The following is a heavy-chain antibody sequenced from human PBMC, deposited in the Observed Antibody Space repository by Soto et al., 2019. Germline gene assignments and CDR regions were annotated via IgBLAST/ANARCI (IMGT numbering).Heavy chain of an antibody. J-gene: IGHJ4*02. Sequence: SGGSLRLSCAASGFAFSTYAMSWVRQAPGKGLQWVSSTSSDGATTFYGDSVKGRFTFSRDNSRNTLFLQMNRLRAEDTAVYYCARIGVTSESDYWGQGALVTVSS. CDR3: ARIGVTSESDY. V-gene: IGHV3-23*01. D-gene: IGHD4-4*01. CDR2: TSSDGATT. CDR1: GFAFSTYA.